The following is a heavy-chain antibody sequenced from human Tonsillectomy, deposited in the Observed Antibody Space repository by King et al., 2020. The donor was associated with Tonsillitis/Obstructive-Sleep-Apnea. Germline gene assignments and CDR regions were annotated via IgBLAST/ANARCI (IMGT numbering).Heavy chain of an antibody. Sequence: VQLVESGGGVVRPGGSLRLSCAASGFTFDDYGMSWVRQAPGKGLEWVSGINWNGGSTGYADSVKGRFTISRDNAKNSRYLQMNSLRAEDTALYYFARGAEEPGDCWSGYHSWGGGSAFDIWGQGTMVTVSS. CDR1: GFTFDDYG. CDR3: ARGAEEPGDCWSGYHSWGGGSAFDI. V-gene: IGHV3-20*04. J-gene: IGHJ3*02. CDR2: INWNGGST. D-gene: IGHD3-3*01.